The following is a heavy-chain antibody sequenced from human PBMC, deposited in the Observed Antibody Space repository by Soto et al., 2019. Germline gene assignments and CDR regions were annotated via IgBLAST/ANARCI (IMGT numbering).Heavy chain of an antibody. Sequence: QVQLVESGGGVVQPGRSLRLSCAASGFTFSSYAMHWVRQAPGKGLEWVAVISYDGSNKYYADSVKGRFTISRDNSKNTLYLQMNSLRAEDTAVYYCARNGQIVVVVAPTPAVVPWGQGTLVTVSS. D-gene: IGHD2-15*01. CDR2: ISYDGSNK. V-gene: IGHV3-30-3*01. J-gene: IGHJ5*02. CDR3: ARNGQIVVVVAPTPAVVP. CDR1: GFTFSSYA.